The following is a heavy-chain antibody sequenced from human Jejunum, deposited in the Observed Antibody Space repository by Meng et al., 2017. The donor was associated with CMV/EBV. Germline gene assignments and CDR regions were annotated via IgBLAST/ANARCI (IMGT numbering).Heavy chain of an antibody. Sequence: SGFPFGDHYMDWFRQAPGKGLEWVARNTKKLNTYTTQYAASVKDRFTISRDESENSLYLQMNRRKAKDTAMYFYARDSRKGGGFDHWGQGTLVTVSS. V-gene: IGHV3-72*01. CDR1: GFPFGDHY. CDR3: ARDSRKGGGFDH. CDR2: NTKKLNTYTT. D-gene: IGHD3-10*01. J-gene: IGHJ5*02.